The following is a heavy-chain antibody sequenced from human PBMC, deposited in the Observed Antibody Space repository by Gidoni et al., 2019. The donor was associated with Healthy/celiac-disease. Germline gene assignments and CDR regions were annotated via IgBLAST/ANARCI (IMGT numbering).Heavy chain of an antibody. CDR3: VKDRSPYQLLYSPRTAYYYGMDV. CDR2: ISSNGGST. V-gene: IGHV3-64D*06. D-gene: IGHD2-2*02. J-gene: IGHJ6*02. Sequence: EVQLVESGGGLVQPGGSLRLSCSASGFTFSSYAMHWVRQAPGKGLEYVSAISSNGGSTYYADSVKGRFTISRDNSKNTLYLQMSSLRAEDTAVYYCVKDRSPYQLLYSPRTAYYYGMDVWGQGTTVTVSS. CDR1: GFTFSSYA.